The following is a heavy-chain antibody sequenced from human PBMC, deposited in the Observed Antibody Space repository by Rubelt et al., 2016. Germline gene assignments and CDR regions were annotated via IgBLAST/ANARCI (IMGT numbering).Heavy chain of an antibody. V-gene: IGHV1-3*01. CDR2: INAGNGNT. CDR1: GYTFTSYA. CDR3: ARSKDTAMVTDADWYFDL. J-gene: IGHJ2*01. D-gene: IGHD5-18*01. Sequence: QVQLVQSGAEVKKPGASVKVSCKASGYTFTSYAMHWVRQAPGQRLEWMGWINAGNGNTKYSQKFQGRGTITRDTSASTAYMERSSLRSEDTAVYYCARSKDTAMVTDADWYFDLWGRGTLVTVSS.